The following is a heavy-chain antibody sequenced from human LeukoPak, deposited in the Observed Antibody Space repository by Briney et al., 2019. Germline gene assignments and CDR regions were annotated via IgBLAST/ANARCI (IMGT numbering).Heavy chain of an antibody. CDR3: ARVYDSSGYRYCDH. D-gene: IGHD3-22*01. J-gene: IGHJ4*02. V-gene: IGHV3-20*01. CDR2: ISWNGGGT. CDR1: GFTFADYG. Sequence: GGSLRLSCAASGFTFADYGMSWVRQAPGKGLEWVSGISWNGGGTGYADSVKGRFTIFRDNAKNSLYLQMNSLRAEDTALYHCARVYDSSGYRYCDHWGQGTLVTVSS.